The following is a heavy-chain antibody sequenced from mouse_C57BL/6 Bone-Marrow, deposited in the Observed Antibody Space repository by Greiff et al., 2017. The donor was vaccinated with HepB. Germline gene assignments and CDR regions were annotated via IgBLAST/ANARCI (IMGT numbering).Heavy chain of an antibody. J-gene: IGHJ1*03. CDR1: GFTFSSYA. Sequence: VQLKESGGGLVKPGGSLKLSCAASGFTFSSYAMSWVRQTPEKRLEWVATISDGGSYTYYPDNVKGRFTISRDNAKNNLYLQMSHLKSEDTAMYYCARGNYGYFDVWGTGTTVTVSS. CDR3: ARGNYGYFDV. D-gene: IGHD1-1*02. V-gene: IGHV5-4*01. CDR2: ISDGGSYT.